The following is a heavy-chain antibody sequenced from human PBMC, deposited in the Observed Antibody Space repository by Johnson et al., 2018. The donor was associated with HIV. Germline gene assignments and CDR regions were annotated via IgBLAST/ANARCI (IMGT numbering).Heavy chain of an antibody. CDR3: ASNGGSIVGATLHAFDI. J-gene: IGHJ3*02. D-gene: IGHD1-26*01. V-gene: IGHV3-NL1*01. Sequence: QVQLVESGGGVVQPGRSLRLSSTVPGFTFDDYGMSWVRQAPGKGLEWVSVIYSGGSTYYADSVKGRFTLSRDTSKNTLYLQMNSLRPEDTAVYYCASNGGSIVGATLHAFDIWGQGTMVTVSS. CDR1: GFTFDDYG. CDR2: IYSGGST.